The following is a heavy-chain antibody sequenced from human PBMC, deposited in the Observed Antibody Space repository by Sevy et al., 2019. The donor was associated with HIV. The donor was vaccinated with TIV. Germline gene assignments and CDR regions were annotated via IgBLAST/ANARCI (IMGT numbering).Heavy chain of an antibody. Sequence: SETLSLTCTVSGGSISSSSYYWGWIRQPPGKGLEWIGSIYYSGSTYYNPSLKSRVTISVDTSKNQFSLKLSSVTAADTAVYYCARNVGYCTNGVCYRGVSDYWGQGTLVTVSS. CDR1: GGSISSSSYY. V-gene: IGHV4-39*01. CDR3: ARNVGYCTNGVCYRGVSDY. CDR2: IYYSGST. J-gene: IGHJ4*02. D-gene: IGHD2-8*01.